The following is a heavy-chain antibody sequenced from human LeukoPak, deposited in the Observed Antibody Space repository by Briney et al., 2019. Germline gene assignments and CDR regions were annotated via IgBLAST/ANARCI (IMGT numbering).Heavy chain of an antibody. V-gene: IGHV1-2*02. J-gene: IGHJ4*02. CDR3: ARDVGFGELFVDY. CDR1: GYTFTGYY. CDR2: INPNSGGT. Sequence: ASVKVSCKASGYTFTGYYMHWVRQAPGQGLEWMGWINPNSGGTNYAQKFQGRVTMTRDTSICTAYMELSRLRSDDTAVYYCARDVGFGELFVDYWGQGTLVTVSS. D-gene: IGHD3-10*01.